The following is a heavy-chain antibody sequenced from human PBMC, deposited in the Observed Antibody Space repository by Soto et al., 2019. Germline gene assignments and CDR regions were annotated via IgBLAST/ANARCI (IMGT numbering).Heavy chain of an antibody. J-gene: IGHJ6*02. D-gene: IGHD2-15*01. CDR3: TTEEGCSGGSCYRGVVSGGGMDV. V-gene: IGHV3-15*01. Sequence: GGSLRLSCAASGFTFSNAWMSWVRQAPGKGLEWVGRIKSKTDGGTTDYAAPVKGRFTISRDDSKNTLYLQMNSLKTEDTAVYYCTTEEGCSGGSCYRGVVSGGGMDVWGQGTTVTVS. CDR2: IKSKTDGGTT. CDR1: GFTFSNAW.